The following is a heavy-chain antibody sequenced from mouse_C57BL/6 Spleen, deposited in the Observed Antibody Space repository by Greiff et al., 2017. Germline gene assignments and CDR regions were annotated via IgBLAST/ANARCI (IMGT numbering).Heavy chain of an antibody. CDR2: IRNKANNHAT. J-gene: IGHJ3*01. CDR3: TAQATWQTFAY. D-gene: IGHD3-2*02. V-gene: IGHV6-6*01. Sequence: EVQLQQSGGGLVQPGGSMKLSCAASGFTFSDAWMDWVRQSPEKGLEWVAEIRNKANNHATYYAESVKGRFTISRDDSKSSVYLQMNSLRAEDTGIYYCTAQATWQTFAYWGQGTLVTVSA. CDR1: GFTFSDAW.